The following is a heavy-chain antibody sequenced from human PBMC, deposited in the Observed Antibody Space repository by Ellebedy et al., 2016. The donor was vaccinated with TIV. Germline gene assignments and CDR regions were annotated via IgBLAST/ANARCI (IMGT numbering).Heavy chain of an antibody. D-gene: IGHD2-2*01. V-gene: IGHV1-46*01. CDR2: IDPSGGST. CDR3: ARGGFAQPFDP. Sequence: AASVKVSCKASGYTFTSYYMHWVRQAPGQGLEWMGIIDPSGGSTSHAQKFQGRVTMTRDTSTSTVYMELSRLRSEDTAVYYCARGGFAQPFDPWGQGTLVTVSS. CDR1: GYTFTSYY. J-gene: IGHJ5*02.